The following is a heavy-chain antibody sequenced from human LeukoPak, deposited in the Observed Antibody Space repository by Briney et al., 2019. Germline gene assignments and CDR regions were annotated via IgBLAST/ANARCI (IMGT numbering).Heavy chain of an antibody. V-gene: IGHV3-21*01. CDR3: ARQQVGWLLVSYYMDV. Sequence: GGSLRLSCAASGFTFSSYSMNWVRQAPGKGLEWVSSISSSSSYIYYADSVKGRFTISRDNAKNSLYLQMNSLRAEDTAVYYCARQQVGWLLVSYYMDVWGNGTTVIVSS. CDR1: GFTFSSYS. CDR2: ISSSSSYI. D-gene: IGHD2-15*01. J-gene: IGHJ6*03.